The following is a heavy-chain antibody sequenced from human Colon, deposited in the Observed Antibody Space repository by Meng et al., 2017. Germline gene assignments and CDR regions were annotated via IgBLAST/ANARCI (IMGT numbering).Heavy chain of an antibody. CDR3: AKCYNYGAGCYYGHFDS. V-gene: IGHV3-23*01. J-gene: IGHJ4*02. CDR1: GFTFRSYA. CDR2: ISDSGGGT. D-gene: IGHD3-10*01. Sequence: GESLKISCAASGFTFRSYAMTWVRQAPGKGLEWVSTISDSGGGTHYADSVKGRFTISRDNSKHTLYLQMNSLTAEDTAVYYCAKCYNYGAGCYYGHFDSWGQGTLVTVSS.